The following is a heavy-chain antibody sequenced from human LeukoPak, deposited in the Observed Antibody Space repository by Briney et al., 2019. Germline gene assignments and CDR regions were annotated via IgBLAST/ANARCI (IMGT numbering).Heavy chain of an antibody. CDR2: FDPENGET. CDR3: AKGGSNPGRHNSAWGSMDV. D-gene: IGHD3-16*01. CDR1: GKTLSELS. Sequence: GASVKVSCKVSGKTLSELSMHWVRQAPGKGLEWMGGFDPENGETIYAQKFQGRVTLTEDRSTDTTYMEMSSLRSEDTAVHYCAKGGSNPGRHNSAWGSMDVWGQGTTVTVSS. V-gene: IGHV1-24*01. J-gene: IGHJ6*02.